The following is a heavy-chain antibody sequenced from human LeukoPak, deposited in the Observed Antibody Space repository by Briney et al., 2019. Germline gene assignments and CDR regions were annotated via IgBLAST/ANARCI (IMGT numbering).Heavy chain of an antibody. V-gene: IGHV1-2*06. CDR1: GYTFTDYY. CDR3: ATSYDNSGYYYWDY. CDR2: INPNSGGT. D-gene: IGHD3-22*01. J-gene: IGHJ4*02. Sequence: GASVKVSCKASGYTFTDYYMHWVRQAPGQGLEWMGRINPNSGGTNYAQKFQDRVTMTRDTSISTAYMELSRLRSGDTAVYYCATSYDNSGYYYWDYWGQGTLVTVSS.